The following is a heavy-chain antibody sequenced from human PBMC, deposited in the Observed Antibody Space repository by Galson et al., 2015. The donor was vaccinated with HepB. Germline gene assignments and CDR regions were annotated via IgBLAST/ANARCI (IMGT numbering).Heavy chain of an antibody. D-gene: IGHD6-13*01. CDR1: GFTFSGSA. J-gene: IGHJ1*01. CDR3: TRLGDFSGYSSK. V-gene: IGHV3-73*01. Sequence: LRLSCAASGFTFSGSAIHWVRQASGIGPEWVGLIRSKANNYATSYVPSLKGRFTISRDESKNMAYLHMRSLKTEDTAVYYCTRLGDFSGYSSKWGQGTLVTVSS. CDR2: IRSKANNYAT.